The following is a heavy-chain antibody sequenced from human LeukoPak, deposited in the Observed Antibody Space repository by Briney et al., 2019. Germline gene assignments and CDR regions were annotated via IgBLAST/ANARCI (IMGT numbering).Heavy chain of an antibody. CDR3: ARKDQDYYYYYYMDV. CDR1: GGSISSYY. V-gene: IGHV4-34*01. Sequence: SETLSLTCTVSGGSISSYYWSWIRQPPGKGLEWIGEINHSGSTNYNPSLKSRVTISVDTSKDQFSLKLSSVTAADTAVYYCARKDQDYYYYYYMDVWGKGPRSPSP. J-gene: IGHJ6*03. CDR2: INHSGST.